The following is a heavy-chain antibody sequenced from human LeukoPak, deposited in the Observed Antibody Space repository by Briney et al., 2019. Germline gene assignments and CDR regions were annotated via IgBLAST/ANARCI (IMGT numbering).Heavy chain of an antibody. CDR3: ARVVTYDAFDI. J-gene: IGHJ3*02. Sequence: PGGSLRLSCAASGFTFNSYAMVWARQAPGKWLEWVSSISPDSNYKYYVDSVKGRFTISRDNAKSSLYLQMNNLRAEDTAVYYCARVVTYDAFDIWGQGTMVTVSS. CDR1: GFTFNSYA. V-gene: IGHV3-21*01. CDR2: ISPDSNYK. D-gene: IGHD2-21*02.